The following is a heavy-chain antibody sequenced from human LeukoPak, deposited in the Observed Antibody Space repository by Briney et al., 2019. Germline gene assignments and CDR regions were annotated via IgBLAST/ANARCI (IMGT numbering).Heavy chain of an antibody. J-gene: IGHJ4*02. D-gene: IGHD2/OR15-2a*01. V-gene: IGHV6-1*01. CDR1: GDSVSGNSAVA. CDR3: ARGRNSGFDY. CDR2: TYYRSKWNN. Sequence: SQTLSLTCAISGDSVSGNSAVAWNWLRQSPSRGLEWLGRTYYRSKWNNDYAVSVKSRITINPGTSKDQFSLHLNSVTPEDTAVYYCARGRNSGFDYWGQGTLVTVSS.